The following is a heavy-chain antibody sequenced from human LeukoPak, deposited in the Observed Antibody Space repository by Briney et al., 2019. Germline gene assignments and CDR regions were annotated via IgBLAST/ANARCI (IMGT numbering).Heavy chain of an antibody. Sequence: QTGGSLRLSCAASGFTYSQAWMNWVRQAPGKGLEWLSGISWNSGSIGYADSVKGRFTISRDNAKNSLYLQMNSLRAEDTALYYCAKDSMSGSQYNWFDPWGQGTLVTVSS. CDR3: AKDSMSGSQYNWFDP. D-gene: IGHD3-10*01. CDR1: GFTYSQAW. V-gene: IGHV3-9*01. J-gene: IGHJ5*02. CDR2: ISWNSGSI.